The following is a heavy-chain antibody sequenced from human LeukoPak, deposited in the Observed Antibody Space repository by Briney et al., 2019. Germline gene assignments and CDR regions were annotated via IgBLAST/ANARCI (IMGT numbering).Heavy chain of an antibody. D-gene: IGHD1-26*01. CDR3: ARDAVGAKPLVY. CDR2: IYYSGST. V-gene: IGHV4-59*01. J-gene: IGHJ4*02. Sequence: PSETLSLTCTVSGGSISSYYWSWIRQPPGKGLEWIGYIYYSGSTNYNPSLKSRVTISVDTSKNQFSLKLSSVTAADTAVYYCARDAVGAKPLVYWGQGTLVTVSS. CDR1: GGSISSYY.